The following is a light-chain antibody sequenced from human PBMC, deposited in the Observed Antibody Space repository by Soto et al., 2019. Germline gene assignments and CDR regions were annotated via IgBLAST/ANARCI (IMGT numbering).Light chain of an antibody. CDR1: QSFRGL. Sequence: IVLTQSPGTLSLSPWERATLSCRASQSFRGLLAWYQQKPGQAPRLVIYDASTRATGIADRFSGSGSGTDFTLTISSLEPEDFALYYCQQYNDWPLTFGQGTKVDIK. V-gene: IGKV3-11*01. CDR3: QQYNDWPLT. CDR2: DAS. J-gene: IGKJ1*01.